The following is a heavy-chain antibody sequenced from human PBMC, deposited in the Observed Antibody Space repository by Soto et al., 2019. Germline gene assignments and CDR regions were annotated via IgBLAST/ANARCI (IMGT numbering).Heavy chain of an antibody. CDR3: ARGPYVAAGGHDN. V-gene: IGHV1-18*01. CDR2: ISADTGNT. J-gene: IGHJ4*02. D-gene: IGHD6-13*01. CDR1: GYTFSSYG. Sequence: GASVKVSCKASGYTFSSYGITWVRQAPGQGLEWMGWISADTGNTNYAQKLQGRVTMTTDTSATTAYMELRSLRSDDTAVYYCARGPYVAAGGHDNWGQGTLVTVSS.